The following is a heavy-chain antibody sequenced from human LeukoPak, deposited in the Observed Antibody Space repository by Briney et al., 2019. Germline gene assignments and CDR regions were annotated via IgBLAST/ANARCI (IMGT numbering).Heavy chain of an antibody. CDR2: INTNTGNP. V-gene: IGHV7-4-1*02. CDR1: GYTFTGYY. J-gene: IGHJ4*02. Sequence: ASVKVSCKASGYTFTGYYMHWVRQAPGQGLEWMGWINTNTGNPTYAQGFTGRFVFSLDTSVSTAYLQISSLKAEDTAVYYCARLEHSLGVWGQGTLVTVSS. D-gene: IGHD1/OR15-1a*01. CDR3: ARLEHSLGV.